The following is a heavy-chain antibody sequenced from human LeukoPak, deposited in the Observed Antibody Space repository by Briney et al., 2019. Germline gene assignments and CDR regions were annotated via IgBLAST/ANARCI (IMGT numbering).Heavy chain of an antibody. CDR2: MNPNSGNT. CDR3: ARTPLWYSSGWYYGGRRVWGLGSHQSYFDY. CDR1: GYTFTTYN. J-gene: IGHJ4*02. V-gene: IGHV1-8*03. Sequence: ASVKVSCKASGYTFTTYNINWVRQAPGQGLEWMGWMNPNSGNTGYAQKFQGRVTITRNTSISTAYMELSSLRSEDTAVYYCARTPLWYSSGWYYGGRRVWGLGSHQSYFDYWGQGTLVTVSS. D-gene: IGHD6-19*01.